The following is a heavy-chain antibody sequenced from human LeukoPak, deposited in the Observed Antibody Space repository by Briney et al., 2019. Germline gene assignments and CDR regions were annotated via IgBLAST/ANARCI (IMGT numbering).Heavy chain of an antibody. J-gene: IGHJ4*02. D-gene: IGHD6-19*01. CDR3: ASSSIAVAYFDY. CDR2: INHSGST. V-gene: IGHV4-34*01. CDR1: GGSFSGYY. Sequence: PSETLSLTCAVYGGSFSGYYWSWIRQPPGKGLEWIGEINHSGSTNYNPSLKSRVTISVDKSKNQFSLKLSSVTAADTAVYYCASSSIAVAYFDYWGQGTLATVSS.